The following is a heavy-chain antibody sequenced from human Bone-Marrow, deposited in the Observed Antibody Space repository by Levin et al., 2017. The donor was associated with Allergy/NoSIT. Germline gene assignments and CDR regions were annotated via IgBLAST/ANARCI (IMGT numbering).Heavy chain of an antibody. CDR2: ISSNGGST. CDR3: GTNYDFWRNWFDP. J-gene: IGHJ5*02. Sequence: GGSLRLSCSASGFTFSSYAMHWVRQAPGKGLEYVSAISSNGGSTYYADSVKGRFTISRDNSKNTLYLQMSSLRAEDTAVYYCGTNYDFWRNWFDPWGQGTLVTVSS. CDR1: GFTFSSYA. D-gene: IGHD3-3*01. V-gene: IGHV3-64D*06.